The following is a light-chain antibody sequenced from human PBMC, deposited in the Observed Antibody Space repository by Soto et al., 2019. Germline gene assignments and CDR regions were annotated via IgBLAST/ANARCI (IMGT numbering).Light chain of an antibody. CDR1: SSDVGAYTS. CDR2: EAS. Sequence: QSVLTQPASVSGSPGQSITISCSGTSSDVGAYTSVSWYQQHPGKAPKLMIYEASNRPSGVSNRFSGSKSANTASLTISGLQADDETHYYCTSYTSDNRSYVLGTGTKVTVL. CDR3: TSYTSDNRSYV. V-gene: IGLV2-14*01. J-gene: IGLJ1*01.